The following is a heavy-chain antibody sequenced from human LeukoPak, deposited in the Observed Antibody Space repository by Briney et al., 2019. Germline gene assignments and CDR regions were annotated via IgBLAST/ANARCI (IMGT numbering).Heavy chain of an antibody. CDR1: GYRFTSYW. CDR3: ARLSCSTSCRLFDH. CDR2: IYPGDSDT. V-gene: IGHV5-51*01. Sequence: GESPKISCKGSGYRFTSYWIGWVRQMPGKGLEWMGIIYPGDSDTRYSPSFQGQVTISADKSISTAYLQWSSLKASDTAMYYCARLSCSTSCRLFDHWGQGTLVTVSS. D-gene: IGHD2-2*01. J-gene: IGHJ4*02.